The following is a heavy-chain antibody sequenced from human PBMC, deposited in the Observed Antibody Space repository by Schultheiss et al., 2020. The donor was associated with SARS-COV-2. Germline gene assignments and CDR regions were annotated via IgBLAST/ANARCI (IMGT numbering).Heavy chain of an antibody. V-gene: IGHV4-39*07. D-gene: IGHD3-16*01. CDR3: ARDSLGAFDI. CDR1: GGSVSSGTYY. CDR2: INHSGST. Sequence: SETLSLTCTVCGGSVSSGTYYWSWIRQPPGKGLEWIGEINHSGSTNYNPSLKSRVTISVDTSKNQFSLKLSSVTAADTAVYYCARDSLGAFDIWGQGTMVTVSS. J-gene: IGHJ3*02.